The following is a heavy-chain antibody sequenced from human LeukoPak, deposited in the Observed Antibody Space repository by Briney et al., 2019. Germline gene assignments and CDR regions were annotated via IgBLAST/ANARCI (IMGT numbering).Heavy chain of an antibody. Sequence: SQTLSLTCTVSGGSISSGSYYWSWIRQPAGKGLEWIGRIYTSGSTNYNPSLKSRVTISVDTSKNQFSLKLSSVTAADTAVYYCARDEVGAPFDYWGQGTLVTVSS. CDR2: IYTSGST. CDR1: GGSISSGSYY. D-gene: IGHD1-26*01. V-gene: IGHV4-61*02. J-gene: IGHJ4*02. CDR3: ARDEVGAPFDY.